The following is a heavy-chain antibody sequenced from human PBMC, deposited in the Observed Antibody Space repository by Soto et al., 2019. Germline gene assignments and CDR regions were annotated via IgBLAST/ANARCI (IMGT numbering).Heavy chain of an antibody. CDR1: GGSFSDYY. V-gene: IGHV4-34*01. J-gene: IGHJ5*02. CDR2: INHSGTT. CDR3: ARSRVSIGLSRCWLDP. D-gene: IGHD6-19*01. Sequence: HVQLHQWGAGLLKPSETMSLTCAVYGGSFSDYYWNWIRQPPWQGLEWIWEINHSGTTNYSPSLKSRVTVSVDTSQNQFSLELSTATAADTAVYYCARSRVSIGLSRCWLDPWGQGTLVTVSS.